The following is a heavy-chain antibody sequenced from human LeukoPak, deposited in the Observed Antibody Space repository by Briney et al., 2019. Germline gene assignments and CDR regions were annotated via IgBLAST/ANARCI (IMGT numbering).Heavy chain of an antibody. Sequence: ASVKVSCKASGYTFTGYGISWVRQAPGQGLEWMGWISAYNGNTNYPQKFQGRVTMTTDTATRTAYMELRSLRSDDTAVYYCGRDPPVTLQYYYYYMDVWGKGTTVTVS. CDR2: ISAYNGNT. CDR1: GYTFTGYG. V-gene: IGHV1-18*01. J-gene: IGHJ6*03. D-gene: IGHD5-24*01. CDR3: GRDPPVTLQYYYYYMDV.